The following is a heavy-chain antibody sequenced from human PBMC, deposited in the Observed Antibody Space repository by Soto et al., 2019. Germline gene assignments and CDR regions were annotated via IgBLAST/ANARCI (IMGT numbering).Heavy chain of an antibody. V-gene: IGHV3-30*18. CDR1: GFTFSSYG. Sequence: GGSLRLSCAASGFTFSSYGMHWVRQAPGKGLEWVAVISYDGSNKYYADSVKGRFTISRDNSKNTLYLQMSSLRAEDTAVYYCAKDGNNGYAFDHWGQGTLVTVSS. D-gene: IGHD2-2*03. CDR2: ISYDGSNK. J-gene: IGHJ4*02. CDR3: AKDGNNGYAFDH.